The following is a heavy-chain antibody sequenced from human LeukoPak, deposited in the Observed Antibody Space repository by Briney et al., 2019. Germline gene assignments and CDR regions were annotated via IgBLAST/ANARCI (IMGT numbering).Heavy chain of an antibody. Sequence: GGSLRPSCAPSGFTFSSYDIHWVRQATGKGLEWVSGIGTAGEIYYPGSVKGRSTISRENAKNSLYLQMNSLRAGDTAVYYCARAAYSSTWYSRYFDLWGRGTLVTVSS. CDR1: GFTFSSYD. J-gene: IGHJ2*01. CDR2: IGTAGEI. V-gene: IGHV3-13*01. D-gene: IGHD6-13*01. CDR3: ARAAYSSTWYSRYFDL.